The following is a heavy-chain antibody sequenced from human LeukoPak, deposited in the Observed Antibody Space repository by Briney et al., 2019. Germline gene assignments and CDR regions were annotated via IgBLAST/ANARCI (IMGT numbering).Heavy chain of an antibody. Sequence: GGSLRLSCAASGFTFSSYSMNWVRQAPGKGLEWVSYISFSSSPIYYADSVKGRFTISRDNAKNSLYLQMSSLRAEDTAMYYCARARAGVYMDVWGKGTTVTVSS. J-gene: IGHJ6*03. V-gene: IGHV3-48*04. D-gene: IGHD2-8*01. CDR1: GFTFSSYS. CDR2: ISFSSSPI. CDR3: ARARAGVYMDV.